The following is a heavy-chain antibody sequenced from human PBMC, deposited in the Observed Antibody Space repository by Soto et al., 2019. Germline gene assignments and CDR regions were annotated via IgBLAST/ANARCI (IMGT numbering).Heavy chain of an antibody. J-gene: IGHJ5*02. Sequence: QVQLVQSGAEVKKPGSSVKVSCKASGGTFSSYAISWVRQAPGQGLEWMGGIIPIFGTANYAQKFKGRVTITADESTSPAYMELSSLRSEDTAVYYCARGSAMVRGVSRFNWFDPWGQGTLVTVSS. V-gene: IGHV1-69*12. CDR3: ARGSAMVRGVSRFNWFDP. CDR1: GGTFSSYA. D-gene: IGHD3-10*01. CDR2: IIPIFGTA.